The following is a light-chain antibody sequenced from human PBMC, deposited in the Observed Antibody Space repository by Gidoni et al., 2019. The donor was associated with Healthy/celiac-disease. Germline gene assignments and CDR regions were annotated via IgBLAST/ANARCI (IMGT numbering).Light chain of an antibody. V-gene: IGKV1-5*01. CDR2: DAS. CDR1: QSSSSW. Sequence: DIQMTQSPATLSASVGDRVTITSRASQSSSSWLAWYQQKPGKAPKRLIYDASSLESEVPSRFSGSGSGTECTLTISSLQPDDFATYYRQHWTFGQGTKVEIK. J-gene: IGKJ1*01. CDR3: QHWT.